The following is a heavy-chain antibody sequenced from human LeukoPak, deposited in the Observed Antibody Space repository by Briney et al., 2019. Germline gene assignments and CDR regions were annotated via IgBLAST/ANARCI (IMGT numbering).Heavy chain of an antibody. CDR2: ISSSSTYI. CDR1: GFTFSSYS. CDR3: GRGIGVSKCWAQQSDY. Sequence: PGGSLRLSCAASGFTFSSYSMNWVRQAPGKGLAWVSSISSSSTYIYYADSVKGRFTISRDNAKNSLYLQMNSLRAEDTAVYYCGRGIGVSKCWAQQSDYLGQGTLVAVSS. J-gene: IGHJ4*02. V-gene: IGHV3-21*01. D-gene: IGHD3-16*01.